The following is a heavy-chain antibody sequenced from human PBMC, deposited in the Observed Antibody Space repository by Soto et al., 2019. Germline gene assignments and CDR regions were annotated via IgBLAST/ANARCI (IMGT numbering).Heavy chain of an antibody. V-gene: IGHV1-3*01. Sequence: GYTFTSYAMHWVRQAPGQRLEWMGWINAGNGNTKYSQKFQGRVTITRDTSASTAYMELSSLRSEDTAVYYCASQGGDIVLVPAAHGHYYGMDVWGQGTTVTVSS. CDR3: ASQGGDIVLVPAAHGHYYGMDV. D-gene: IGHD2-2*01. J-gene: IGHJ6*02. CDR1: GYTFTSYA. CDR2: INAGNGNT.